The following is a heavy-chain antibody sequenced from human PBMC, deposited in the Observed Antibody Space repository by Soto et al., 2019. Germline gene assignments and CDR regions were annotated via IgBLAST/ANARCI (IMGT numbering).Heavy chain of an antibody. CDR2: IGSSGTT. Sequence: GGSLRLSCVASGFTFDTYALNWVRQAPGKGLEWVSAIGSSGTTYYADSVKGRFTISRDTPKKTLYLQMNSLRVEDTAKYYCAKGFRSLEWYSLAPFDYWGQGALVTVSS. CDR3: AKGFRSLEWYSLAPFDY. V-gene: IGHV3-23*01. J-gene: IGHJ4*02. CDR1: GFTFDTYA. D-gene: IGHD3-3*01.